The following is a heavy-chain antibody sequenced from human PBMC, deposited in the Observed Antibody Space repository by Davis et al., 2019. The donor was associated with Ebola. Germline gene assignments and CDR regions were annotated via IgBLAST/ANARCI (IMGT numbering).Heavy chain of an antibody. CDR2: IYPGDSDT. Sequence: PGGSLRLSCKGSGYSFTSYWIGWVRQMPGKGLEWMGIIYPGDSDTRYSPSFQGQVTSSADKSISTAYLQWSSLKASDTAMYYCARHVRGVNNYWGQGTLVTVSS. D-gene: IGHD3-10*02. V-gene: IGHV5-51*01. J-gene: IGHJ4*02. CDR3: ARHVRGVNNY. CDR1: GYSFTSYW.